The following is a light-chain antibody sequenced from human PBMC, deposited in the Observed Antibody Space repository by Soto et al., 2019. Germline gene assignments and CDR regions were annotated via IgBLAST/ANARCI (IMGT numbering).Light chain of an antibody. J-gene: IGLJ2*01. Sequence: QSALTQPASVSGSPGQSITISCTGTNSDVGGYNYVSWYQQHPGKAPKLMIYDVSHRPSGVPNRFSGSKSDNTASLTISGRQAEDEADYYCSSYTGRNTVVFGGGTKLTVL. CDR2: DVS. CDR3: SSYTGRNTVV. V-gene: IGLV2-14*03. CDR1: NSDVGGYNY.